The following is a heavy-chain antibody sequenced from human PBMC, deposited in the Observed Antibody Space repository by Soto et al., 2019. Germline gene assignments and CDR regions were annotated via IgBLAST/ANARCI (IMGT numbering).Heavy chain of an antibody. CDR3: ARDGAHYYYYGMDV. Sequence: ASVNVSCKPSGYTFTGYYIHWVRQAPGQGLEWMGWINPNSGGTNYAQKFQGRVTMTRDTSISTAYMELSRLRSDDTAVYYCARDGAHYYYYGMDVWGQGTTVTVSS. CDR1: GYTFTGYY. D-gene: IGHD1-26*01. V-gene: IGHV1-2*02. CDR2: INPNSGGT. J-gene: IGHJ6*02.